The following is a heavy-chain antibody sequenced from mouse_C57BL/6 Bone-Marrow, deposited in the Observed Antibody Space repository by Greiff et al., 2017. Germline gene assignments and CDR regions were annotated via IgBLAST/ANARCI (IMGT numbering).Heavy chain of an antibody. Sequence: VQLQQSGPELVKPGASVKLSCKASGYTFTDYYMNWVKQSHGQSLEWIGDINPNNGGTSYKQKFKGKATLTVDKSSSTAYMELRSLTSEDSAVXDCARYLFRGTGWCFDVWGTGTTVTVSS. CDR2: INPNNGGT. V-gene: IGHV1-26*01. CDR3: ARYLFRGTGWCFDV. CDR1: GYTFTDYY. D-gene: IGHD1-1*01. J-gene: IGHJ1*03.